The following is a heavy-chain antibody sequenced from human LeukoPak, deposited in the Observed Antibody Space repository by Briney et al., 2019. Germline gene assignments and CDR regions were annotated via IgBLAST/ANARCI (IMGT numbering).Heavy chain of an antibody. CDR1: GGSISSGGYS. CDR2: IYYSGST. V-gene: IGHV4-31*03. Sequence: SETLSLTCTVSGGSISSGGYSWSWLRQHPGKGPEWIGYIYYSGSTYYNPSLKSRVTTSVDTSKNQFSLKLSSVTAADTAVYYCARGLTMVRGVTDYWGQGTLVTVSS. D-gene: IGHD3-10*01. CDR3: ARGLTMVRGVTDY. J-gene: IGHJ4*02.